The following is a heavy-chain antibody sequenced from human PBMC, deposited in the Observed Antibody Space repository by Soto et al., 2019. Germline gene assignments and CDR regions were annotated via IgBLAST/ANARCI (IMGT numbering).Heavy chain of an antibody. V-gene: IGHV3-15*01. J-gene: IGHJ5*02. CDR2: IKTKSEGETT. Sequence: GGSLRLTCAASGFTFTNAWMSWVRQAPGKGLEWVAHIKTKSEGETTYYAAPVKGRFTISRDDSKTTLYLQLNSLKTEDTAVYYCTTHFSSWGQGTLVTVSS. CDR1: GFTFTNAW. CDR3: TTHFSS.